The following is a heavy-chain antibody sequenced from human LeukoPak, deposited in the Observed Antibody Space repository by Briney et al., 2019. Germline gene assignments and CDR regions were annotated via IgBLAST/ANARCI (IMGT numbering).Heavy chain of an antibody. D-gene: IGHD3-10*01. J-gene: IGHJ4*02. Sequence: PGGSLRLSCVASGFTFSSYWATWVRQAPGKGLEWVANIDPDGSHQYYVDSVKGRFTISKDNAKNSLYLQMNSLRAEDTALYYCAKDSGRRGYYFDYWGQGTLVTVSS. CDR2: IDPDGSHQ. CDR1: GFTFSSYW. V-gene: IGHV3-7*03. CDR3: AKDSGRRGYYFDY.